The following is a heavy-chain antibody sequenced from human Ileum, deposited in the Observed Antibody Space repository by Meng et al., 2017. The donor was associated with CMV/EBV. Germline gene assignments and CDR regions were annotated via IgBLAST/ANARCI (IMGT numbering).Heavy chain of an antibody. V-gene: IGHV3-74*01. Sequence: CAASGFTFSSYWMHWVRQVPGKGLVWVSRIKSDGTYTDYADSVKGRFTISRDNAKNTLYLQMHGLTADDTGIYYCARELWETSYHAARGQGTLVTVSS. CDR3: ARELWETSYHAA. CDR1: GFTFSSYW. CDR2: IKSDGTYT. D-gene: IGHD1-26*01. J-gene: IGHJ4*02.